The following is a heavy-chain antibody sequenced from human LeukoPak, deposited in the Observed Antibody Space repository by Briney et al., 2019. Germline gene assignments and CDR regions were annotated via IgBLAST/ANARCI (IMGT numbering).Heavy chain of an antibody. CDR1: GYSFTSYW. CDR3: ARLNCSGGSCYLKGGVWFDP. V-gene: IGHV5-51*01. CDR2: IYPGDSDT. Sequence: GESLKISCKGSGYSFTSYWIGWVRQMPGKGLEWMGIIYPGDSDTRYSPSFQGQVTISADKSISTAYLQWSSLKASDTAMYYCARLNCSGGSCYLKGGVWFDPWGQGTLVTVSS. J-gene: IGHJ5*02. D-gene: IGHD2-15*01.